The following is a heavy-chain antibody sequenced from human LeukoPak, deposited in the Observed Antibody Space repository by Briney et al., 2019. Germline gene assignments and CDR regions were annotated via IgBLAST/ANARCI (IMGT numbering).Heavy chain of an antibody. J-gene: IGHJ4*02. CDR3: AKDIEGSGYSYGPGDY. V-gene: IGHV3-9*01. Sequence: GGSLRLSCEASGSTFDDYAMHWVRKAPGKGLKWVSGIGWNSGNIGYADSVKGRFTISRDNAKNSLYLQMNSLRAEDTALYYCAKDIEGSGYSYGPGDYWGQGTLVTVSS. CDR2: IGWNSGNI. D-gene: IGHD5-18*01. CDR1: GSTFDDYA.